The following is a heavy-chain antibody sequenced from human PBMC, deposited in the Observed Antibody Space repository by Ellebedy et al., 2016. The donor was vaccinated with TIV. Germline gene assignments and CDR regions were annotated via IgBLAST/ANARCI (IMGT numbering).Heavy chain of an antibody. Sequence: GESLKISXAGSGFTFSSFAINWVRQAPGKGLEYVSSISSSGGSTDYADSVKGRFTISRDNSKNTVYLQMSSLRVDDTAVYFCAMSGLFDYWGQGTQVTVSS. V-gene: IGHV3-64D*06. CDR1: GFTFSSFA. D-gene: IGHD3-3*01. J-gene: IGHJ4*02. CDR2: ISSSGGST. CDR3: AMSGLFDY.